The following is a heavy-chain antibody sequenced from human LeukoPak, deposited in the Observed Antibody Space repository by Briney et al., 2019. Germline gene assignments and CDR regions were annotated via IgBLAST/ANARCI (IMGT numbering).Heavy chain of an antibody. J-gene: IGHJ3*02. D-gene: IGHD4-17*01. CDR1: RFTFSSYW. CDR3: ASFLADYGDYSDAFDI. V-gene: IGHV3-7*01. CDR2: IKQDGSEK. Sequence: GGSLRLSCAASRFTFSSYWMSWVRQAPGKGLEGVAHIKQDGSEKYSVDSVKGRFTISRDNAKNSLYLQMNSLRAEDTAVYYCASFLADYGDYSDAFDIWGQGTMVTVSS.